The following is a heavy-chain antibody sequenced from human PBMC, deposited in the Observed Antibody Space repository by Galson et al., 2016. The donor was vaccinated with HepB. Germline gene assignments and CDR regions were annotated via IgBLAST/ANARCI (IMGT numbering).Heavy chain of an antibody. CDR3: ARPITGTTRIRAGFDL. CDR1: GYTFTRYG. J-gene: IGHJ4*02. Sequence: SVKVSCKASGYTFTRYGISWVRQAPGQGLEWMGWISAYKGDTNYAQSLQGRVTVTTDTSTSTAYMELRSLRSDDTAVYFCARPITGTTRIRAGFDLWGQGTRVTVSS. CDR2: ISAYKGDT. D-gene: IGHD1-20*01. V-gene: IGHV1-18*01.